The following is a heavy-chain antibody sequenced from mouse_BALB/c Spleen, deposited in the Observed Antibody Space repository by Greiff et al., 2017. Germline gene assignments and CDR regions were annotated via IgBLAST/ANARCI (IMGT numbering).Heavy chain of an antibody. CDR1: GFTFSSYG. CDR2: ISSGGSYT. V-gene: IGHV5-6*01. CDR3: ARHGGSSYAMDY. D-gene: IGHD1-1*01. Sequence: EVKVVESGGDLVKPGGSLKLSCAASGFTFSSYGMSWVRQTPDKRLEWVATISSGGSYTYYPDSVKGRFTISRDNAKNTLYLQMSSLKSEDTAMYYCARHGGSSYAMDYWGQGTSVTVSS. J-gene: IGHJ4*01.